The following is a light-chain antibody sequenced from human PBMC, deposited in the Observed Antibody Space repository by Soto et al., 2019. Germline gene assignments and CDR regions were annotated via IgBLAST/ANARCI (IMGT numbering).Light chain of an antibody. CDR2: GAS. CDR3: QRYDGY. CDR1: QNINNW. Sequence: DTQMTQSPSTLSASVGDTVTITCRARQNINNWLAWYQQKPEKVPKLLIYGASTLEDGVPSRFSGSRSGTEFTLTLNSLQPDDCATYYCQRYDGYFGQGTKLEIK. J-gene: IGKJ2*01. V-gene: IGKV1-5*01.